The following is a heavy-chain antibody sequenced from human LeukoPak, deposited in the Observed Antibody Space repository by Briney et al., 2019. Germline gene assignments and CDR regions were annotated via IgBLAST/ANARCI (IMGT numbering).Heavy chain of an antibody. CDR2: INPNNGGT. V-gene: IGHV1-2*06. CDR1: GYTFPDYY. CDR3: ASREYTSSSGYY. J-gene: IGHJ4*02. D-gene: IGHD6-6*01. Sequence: ASVKVSCKASGYTFPDYYLHWVRQAPGQGLEWMGRINPNNGGTHYAQKFQGRVTMTRDPSISTAYTELSRLRSHDTAVYLCASREYTSSSGYYWGQGTLVTVSS.